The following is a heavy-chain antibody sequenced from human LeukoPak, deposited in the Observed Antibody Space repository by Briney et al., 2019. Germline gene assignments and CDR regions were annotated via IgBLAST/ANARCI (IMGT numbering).Heavy chain of an antibody. V-gene: IGHV4-59*01. J-gene: IGHJ6*02. Sequence: SETLSLTCTVSGRSISSYYWSWIRQPPGKGLEWIGYIYYSGSTNYNPSPKSRVTISVDTSKNQFSLKLSSVTAADTAVYSCARAPSSGWHYYGMDVWGQGTTVTVSS. CDR2: IYYSGST. CDR3: ARAPSSGWHYYGMDV. D-gene: IGHD6-19*01. CDR1: GRSISSYY.